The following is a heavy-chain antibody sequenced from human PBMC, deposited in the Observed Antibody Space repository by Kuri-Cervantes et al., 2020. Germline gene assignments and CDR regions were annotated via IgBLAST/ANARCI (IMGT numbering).Heavy chain of an antibody. CDR1: GFTFSNAW. D-gene: IGHD3-9*01. CDR2: IKSKTDGGTT. V-gene: IGHV3-15*01. Sequence: GGSLRLSCAASGFTFSNAWMSWVRQAPGKGLEWVGRIKSKTDGGTTDYAAPVKGRFTISRDDSKNTLYLQMNSLRAEDTAVYYCARPAGDYDILTGYDYWGQGTLVTVSS. J-gene: IGHJ4*02. CDR3: ARPAGDYDILTGYDY.